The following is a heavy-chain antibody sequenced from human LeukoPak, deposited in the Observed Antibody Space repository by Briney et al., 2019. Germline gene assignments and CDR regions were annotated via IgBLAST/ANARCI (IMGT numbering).Heavy chain of an antibody. CDR2: IRSKANSYAT. D-gene: IGHD2-2*01. CDR1: GFTFSGSA. J-gene: IGHJ4*02. Sequence: GGSLRLSCAASGFTFSGSAMPWVRQASGKGLEWVGRIRSKANSYATAYAASVKGRFTISRDDSKNTAYLQMNSLKTEDTAVYYCTRLGYCSSTSCSNDYWGQGTLVTVSS. V-gene: IGHV3-73*01. CDR3: TRLGYCSSTSCSNDY.